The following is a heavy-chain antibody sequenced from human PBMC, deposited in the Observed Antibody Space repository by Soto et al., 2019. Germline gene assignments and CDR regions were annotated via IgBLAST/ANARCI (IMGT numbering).Heavy chain of an antibody. V-gene: IGHV3-53*01. CDR3: ARVHSGYCSSTSCYTGAWFDP. J-gene: IGHJ5*02. Sequence: WGSLRLSCAASGFTVISNYMSWVRQAPGKGLEWVSVIYSGGSTYYADSVKGRFTISRDNSKNTLYLQMNSLRAEDTAVYYCARVHSGYCSSTSCYTGAWFDPWGQGTLVTVSS. CDR1: GFTVISNY. D-gene: IGHD2-2*02. CDR2: IYSGGST.